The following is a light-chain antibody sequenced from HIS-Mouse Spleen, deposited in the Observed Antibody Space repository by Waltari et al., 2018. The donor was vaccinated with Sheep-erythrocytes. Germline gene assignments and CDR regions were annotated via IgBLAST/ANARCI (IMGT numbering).Light chain of an antibody. J-gene: IGLJ1*01. CDR3: CSYAGSYNHV. V-gene: IGLV2-11*01. Sequence: QSALTQPRSVSGSPGQSVTTSCTGTSSAVGGYNYVPWYRQHPGKAPKLMIYDVSKRPSGVPDRFSGSKSGNTASLTISGLQAEDEADYYCCSYAGSYNHVFATGTKVTVL. CDR2: DVS. CDR1: SSAVGGYNY.